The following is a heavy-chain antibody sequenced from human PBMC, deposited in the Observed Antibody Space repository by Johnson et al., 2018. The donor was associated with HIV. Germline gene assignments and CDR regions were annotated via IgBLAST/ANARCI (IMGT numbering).Heavy chain of an antibody. V-gene: IGHV3-20*04. D-gene: IGHD6-19*01. CDR2: INWNGGRI. J-gene: IGHJ3*02. CDR3: ARRAGYSGQWLVQTVDAFDI. Sequence: MQLVESGGVVVQPGRSLRLSCAASGFTFSSYGMSWVRQAPGKGLEWVSGINWNGGRIGYADSVKGRFTISRDNAKKSLHLQMNSLRAEDTALYYCARRAGYSGQWLVQTVDAFDIWGQGAMVTVSS. CDR1: GFTFSSYG.